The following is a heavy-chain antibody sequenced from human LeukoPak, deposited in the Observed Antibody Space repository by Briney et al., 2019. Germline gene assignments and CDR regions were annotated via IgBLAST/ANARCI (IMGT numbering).Heavy chain of an antibody. CDR1: GGPISSHY. D-gene: IGHD2-2*01. J-gene: IGHJ3*02. V-gene: IGHV4-59*11. CDR2: IYYSGST. CDR3: ARARYCSSTSCYGDAFDM. Sequence: SETLSLTCTLSGGPISSHYWIWIRQPPGKGLELIGIIYYSGSTNYNPTLKSRVTISVDTSKNQFSLKLSSVTAADTAVYYCARARYCSSTSCYGDAFDMWGQGTMVTVSS.